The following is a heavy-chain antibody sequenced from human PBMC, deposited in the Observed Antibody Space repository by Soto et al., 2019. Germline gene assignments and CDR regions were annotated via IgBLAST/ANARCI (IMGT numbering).Heavy chain of an antibody. CDR3: ARDASGWSVD. CDR2: MKQDGSEK. CDR1: GFTFSDYW. J-gene: IGHJ4*02. Sequence: SLRLSCAASGFTFSDYWMSWVRQAPGKGLEWVANMKQDGSEKFYVDSVKGRFTISRDNAKESLFLQMNSLRDEDTAVYYCARDASGWSVDWGQGTLVTVSS. V-gene: IGHV3-7*04. D-gene: IGHD6-19*01.